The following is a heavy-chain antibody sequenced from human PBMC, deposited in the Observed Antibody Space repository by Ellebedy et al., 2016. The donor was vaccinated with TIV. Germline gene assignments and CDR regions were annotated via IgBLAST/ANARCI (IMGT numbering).Heavy chain of an antibody. Sequence: GESLKISCAASGFTFSNYAMSWVRQAPGKGLEWVSAITGIGTSTYCADSVKGRFTISRDNSKNTLSLQMNSLRADDTAIYYCAKPMGPGGRFDAFDIWGQGTLVTVSS. CDR2: ITGIGTST. CDR1: GFTFSNYA. V-gene: IGHV3-23*01. CDR3: AKPMGPGGRFDAFDI. J-gene: IGHJ3*02. D-gene: IGHD3-16*01.